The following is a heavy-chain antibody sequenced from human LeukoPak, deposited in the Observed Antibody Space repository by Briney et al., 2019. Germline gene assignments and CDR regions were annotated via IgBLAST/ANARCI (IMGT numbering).Heavy chain of an antibody. D-gene: IGHD3-9*01. CDR2: ISSSGSTI. CDR1: GFTFSDYY. CDR3: ARVGGMFDWDPLGYYYYYYYMDV. Sequence: PGGSLRLSCAASGFTFSDYYMSWIRQAPGKGLEWVSYISSSGSTIYYADSVKGRFTISRDNAKNSLYLQMNSLRAEDTAVYYCARVGGMFDWDPLGYYYYYYYMDVWGKGTTVTVSS. J-gene: IGHJ6*03. V-gene: IGHV3-11*04.